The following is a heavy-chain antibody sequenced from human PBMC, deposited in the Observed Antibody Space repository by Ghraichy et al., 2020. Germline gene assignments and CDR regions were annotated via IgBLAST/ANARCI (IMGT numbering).Heavy chain of an antibody. CDR3: ARRPRGGTKIRGVPRFFDY. V-gene: IGHV4-34*01. J-gene: IGHJ4*02. CDR1: GGSITGYY. D-gene: IGHD3-10*01. Sequence: SETLSLTCAVYGGSITGYYWSWIRQPPGKGLEWIGEINHAGSTNYNPSLTSRVTISLATSKSQFSLRLSSVTAADTAVYYCARRPRGGTKIRGVPRFFDYWGQGILVTVSS. CDR2: INHAGST.